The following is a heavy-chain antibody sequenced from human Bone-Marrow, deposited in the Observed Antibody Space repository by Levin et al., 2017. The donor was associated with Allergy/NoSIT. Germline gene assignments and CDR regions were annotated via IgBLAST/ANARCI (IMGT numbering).Heavy chain of an antibody. CDR1: GFTFRSSA. CDR2: ISGSGDST. J-gene: IGHJ4*02. V-gene: IGHV3-23*01. CDR3: ARKGAIAVAGHFDY. D-gene: IGHD6-19*01. Sequence: GGSLRLSCVASGFTFRSSAMSWVRQAPGKGLEWVSTISGSGDSTYYADSVQGRFTISRDNSKNTLYMQVNSLRAEDTAVYYCARKGAIAVAGHFDYWGQGILVTVSS.